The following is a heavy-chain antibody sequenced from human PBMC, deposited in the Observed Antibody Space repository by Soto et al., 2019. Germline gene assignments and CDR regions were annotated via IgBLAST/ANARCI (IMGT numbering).Heavy chain of an antibody. D-gene: IGHD3-10*01. J-gene: IGHJ6*02. CDR3: ARDLDYYGSGSHYDYGMGV. CDR2: IVPIYGTR. V-gene: IGHV1-69*01. Sequence: QVQLVQSGAEVKKPGSSVKVSCKASGGTFSRYAFSWVRQAPGQGLEWMGGIVPIYGTRGFAQKFQGRLTITADEPTRTAYMELSSLRSEDTAVYYCARDLDYYGSGSHYDYGMGVWGQGTTVTVSS. CDR1: GGTFSRYA.